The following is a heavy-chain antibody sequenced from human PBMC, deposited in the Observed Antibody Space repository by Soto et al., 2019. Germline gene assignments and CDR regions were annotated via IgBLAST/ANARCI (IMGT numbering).Heavy chain of an antibody. D-gene: IGHD6-6*01. CDR2: INHSGST. J-gene: IGHJ6*02. CDR3: ARVWGFGAARRVRMGMDV. Sequence: SETLSLTCAVYGGSFSGYYWSWICQPPGKGLEWIGEINHSGSTNYNPSLKSRVTISVDTSKNQFSLKLSSVTAADTAVYYCARVWGFGAARRVRMGMDVWGQGTTVTVSS. CDR1: GGSFSGYY. V-gene: IGHV4-34*01.